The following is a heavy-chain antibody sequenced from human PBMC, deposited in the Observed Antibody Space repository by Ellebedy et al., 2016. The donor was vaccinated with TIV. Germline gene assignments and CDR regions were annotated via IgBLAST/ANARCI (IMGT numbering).Heavy chain of an antibody. CDR2: ISYDGSNK. V-gene: IGHV3-30-3*01. Sequence: GESLKISCAASGFTFSSYGVHWVRQAPGKGLEWVALISYDGSNKNYADSVKGRFTISRENSKNTLYLQMNSLRAEDSAVYYCAKDKSGLHGMDVWGQGTTVTVSS. CDR1: GFTFSSYG. J-gene: IGHJ6*02. D-gene: IGHD3-3*01. CDR3: AKDKSGLHGMDV.